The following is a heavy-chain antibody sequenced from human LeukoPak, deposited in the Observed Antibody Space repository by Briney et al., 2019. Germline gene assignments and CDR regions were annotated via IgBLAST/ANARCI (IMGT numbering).Heavy chain of an antibody. Sequence: GGSLRLSCAASGSTFSSYAMTWVRQTPGKGLEWVSGISGNGISTDYADSVKGRFTISRDNSENTLYLQMNSLRAEDTAVYYCAKCLHQWLSTPDDWGQGTLVTVSS. J-gene: IGHJ4*02. CDR3: AKCLHQWLSTPDD. V-gene: IGHV3-23*01. CDR2: ISGNGIST. CDR1: GSTFSSYA. D-gene: IGHD6-19*01.